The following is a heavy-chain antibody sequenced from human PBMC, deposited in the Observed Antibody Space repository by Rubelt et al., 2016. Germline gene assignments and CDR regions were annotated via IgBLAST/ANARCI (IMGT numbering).Heavy chain of an antibody. D-gene: IGHD2-15*01. Sequence: QVQLVQSGAEVKKPGASVKVSCKVSGYTLTELSMHWVRQAPGKGLEWMGGFDPEDGETIYAQKFQGRVTMTEDTSTDTAYMELSSLRSEDTAVYYCATTHALGYCSGGSCYPTSYYYGMDVWGQGTTVTVSS. J-gene: IGHJ6*02. CDR3: ATTHALGYCSGGSCYPTSYYYGMDV. CDR1: GYTLTELS. V-gene: IGHV1-24*01. CDR2: FDPEDGET.